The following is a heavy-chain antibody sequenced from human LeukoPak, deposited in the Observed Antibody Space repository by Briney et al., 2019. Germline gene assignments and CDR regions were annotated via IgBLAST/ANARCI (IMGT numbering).Heavy chain of an antibody. CDR2: IYPGDPDT. Sequence: GESLKISCKASVFSFSNYWIAWVRQKPGEGLEWMGNIYPGDPDTRYNPSFQGQVTISADKSIKTAYLQWSSLKASDTAIYYCARRGGGNTGGFYFDYWGQGSLVTVSS. CDR3: ARRGGGNTGGFYFDY. J-gene: IGHJ4*02. V-gene: IGHV5-51*01. D-gene: IGHD5-18*01. CDR1: VFSFSNYW.